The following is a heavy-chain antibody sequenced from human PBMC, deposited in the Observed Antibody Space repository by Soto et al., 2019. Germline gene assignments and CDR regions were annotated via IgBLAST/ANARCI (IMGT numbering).Heavy chain of an antibody. CDR1: GFTISSYG. V-gene: IGHV3-30*18. D-gene: IGHD3-22*01. J-gene: IGHJ4*02. Sequence: PGGSLRLSCAASGFTISSYGMHWVRQAPGKGLEWVAVISYDGSNKYYADSVKGRFTISRDNSKNTLYLQMNSLRAEDTAVYYCAKSVIRSVQGHYYDSSGYYPLDDYWGQGTLVTV. CDR2: ISYDGSNK. CDR3: AKSVIRSVQGHYYDSSGYYPLDDY.